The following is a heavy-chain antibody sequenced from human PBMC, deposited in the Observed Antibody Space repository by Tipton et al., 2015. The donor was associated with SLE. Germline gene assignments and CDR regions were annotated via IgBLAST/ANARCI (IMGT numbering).Heavy chain of an antibody. Sequence: TLSLTCTVSGGSISSSRYYWGWIRQPPGKGLEWIGSIYYSGSTYYNPSLKSRLTISGDTSKNQFSLKLASVAAADTAAYFCARWGAFSGALDIWGQGTQVTVSS. J-gene: IGHJ3*02. CDR1: GGSISSSRYY. CDR3: ARWGAFSGALDI. V-gene: IGHV4-39*07. CDR2: IYYSGST. D-gene: IGHD7-27*01.